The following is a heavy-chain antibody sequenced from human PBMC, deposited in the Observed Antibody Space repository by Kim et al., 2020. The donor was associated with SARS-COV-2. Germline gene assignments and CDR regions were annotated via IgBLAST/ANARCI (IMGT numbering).Heavy chain of an antibody. CDR3: ARETYSSSWYGGKDAFDI. V-gene: IGHV3-74*01. Sequence: KCRFTISRDNAKNTLYLQMNSLRAEDTAVYYCARETYSSSWYGGKDAFDIWGQGTMVTVSS. D-gene: IGHD6-13*01. J-gene: IGHJ3*02.